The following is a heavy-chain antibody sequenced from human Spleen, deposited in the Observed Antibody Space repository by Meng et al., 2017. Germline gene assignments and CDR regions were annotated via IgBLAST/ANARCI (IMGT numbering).Heavy chain of an antibody. CDR2: INPSGGST. CDR3: VRLGVTAMDYFDY. Sequence: ASVKVSCKASGYTFTSYYMHWVRQAPGQGLEGMGIINPSGGSTSYAQKFQGRLIMTRDTSTSTVDMEPRSLRSDDTAVYYCVRLGVTAMDYFDYWGQGTLVTVSS. D-gene: IGHD5-18*01. V-gene: IGHV1-46*01. CDR1: GYTFTSYY. J-gene: IGHJ4*02.